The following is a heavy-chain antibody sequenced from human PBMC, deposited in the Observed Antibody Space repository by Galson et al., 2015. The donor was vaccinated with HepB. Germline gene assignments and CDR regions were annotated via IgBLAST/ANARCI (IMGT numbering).Heavy chain of an antibody. CDR1: TFTSYD. D-gene: IGHD1-26*01. V-gene: IGHV1-8*01. CDR2: MNPKSTNT. J-gene: IGHJ4*02. CDR3: ARAVRNQLLSEY. Sequence: TFTSYDVTWVRQAPGQGLEWMGWMNPKSTNTGYARKFQGRVTMTGDTSMDTAYMELSSLTSEDTAVYYCARAVRNQLLSEYWGQGTLVTVSS.